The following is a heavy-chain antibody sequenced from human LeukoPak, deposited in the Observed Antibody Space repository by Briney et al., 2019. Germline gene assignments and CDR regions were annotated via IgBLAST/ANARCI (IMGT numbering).Heavy chain of an antibody. J-gene: IGHJ3*02. V-gene: IGHV4-34*01. Sequence: SETLSLTCAVYGGSFSGYYWSWIRQPPGKGLEWIGEINHSGSTNYNPSLKSRVTISVDTSKNQFSLKLSSVTAADTAVYYCARFRWAVPDAFDIWGQGTMATVSS. CDR1: GGSFSGYY. CDR3: ARFRWAVPDAFDI. CDR2: INHSGST. D-gene: IGHD4-23*01.